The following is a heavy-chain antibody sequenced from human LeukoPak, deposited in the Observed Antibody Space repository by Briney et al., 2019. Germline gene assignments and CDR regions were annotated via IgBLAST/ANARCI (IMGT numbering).Heavy chain of an antibody. J-gene: IGHJ4*02. D-gene: IGHD4-11*01. V-gene: IGHV3-23*01. CDR2: ISADGGSA. CDR1: GFTFANYA. CDR3: ARDRNFPRDQFDY. Sequence: GGSLRLSCAASGFTFANYAMSWVRQAPGKGLEWVSAISADGGSAWYAGSVRGRSTISRDKSKNTVYLQMKSLGAEDTAVYFCARDRNFPRDQFDYWGQGTLVTVSS.